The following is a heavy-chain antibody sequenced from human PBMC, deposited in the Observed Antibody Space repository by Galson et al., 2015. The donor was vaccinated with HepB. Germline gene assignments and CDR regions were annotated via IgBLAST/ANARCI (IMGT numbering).Heavy chain of an antibody. Sequence: SLRLSCAASGFTFSDYYMSWIRQAPGKGLEWASYISSSGSTIYYADSVKGRFTISRDNAKNSLYLQMNSLRAEDTAVYYCARTTHFGVVTIDYWGQGTLVTVSS. CDR1: GFTFSDYY. CDR2: ISSSGSTI. J-gene: IGHJ4*02. V-gene: IGHV3-11*01. D-gene: IGHD3-3*01. CDR3: ARTTHFGVVTIDY.